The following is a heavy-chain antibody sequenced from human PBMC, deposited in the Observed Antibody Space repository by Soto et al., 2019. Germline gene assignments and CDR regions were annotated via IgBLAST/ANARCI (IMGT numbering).Heavy chain of an antibody. Sequence: GESLKISCKGSGYNFAGYWIDWVRQMPGKGLELMGIIYPSDSDTRDRPSFQGQVTISADKSISSAYLQWSSLRASDTAMYYCARGGVSTRTFDYWGQGTPVTVSS. V-gene: IGHV5-51*01. CDR1: GYNFAGYW. J-gene: IGHJ4*02. D-gene: IGHD3-3*01. CDR2: IYPSDSDT. CDR3: ARGGVSTRTFDY.